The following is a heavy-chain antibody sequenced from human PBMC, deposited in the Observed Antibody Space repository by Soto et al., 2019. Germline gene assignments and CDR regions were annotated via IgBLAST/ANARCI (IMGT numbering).Heavy chain of an antibody. D-gene: IGHD3-3*01. J-gene: IGHJ4*02. CDR3: ARWSYLDY. CDR2: IGGSDGKT. V-gene: IGHV3-23*01. Sequence: GGSLRLSCVASGFSFDSYALTWVRQAPGKGLEWVSTIGGSDGKTFYADAVKGRFSISRDISQSTLYLQMNSLRADDTAIYYCARWSYLDYWGQGTRVTVSS. CDR1: GFSFDSYA.